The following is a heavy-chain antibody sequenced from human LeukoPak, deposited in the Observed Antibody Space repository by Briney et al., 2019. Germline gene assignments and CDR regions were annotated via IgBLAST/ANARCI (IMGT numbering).Heavy chain of an antibody. CDR1: GGSISSNTW. D-gene: IGHD6-19*01. Sequence: PSETLSLTCAVSGGSISSNTWWSWVRQPPGKGLEWIGEIYHSGSTNYNPSLKSRVTISVDKSKNQFSLKLSSVTAADTAVYYCTKIAVAALDYYYYNMDVWGKGTTVIVSS. V-gene: IGHV4-4*02. CDR3: TKIAVAALDYYYYNMDV. J-gene: IGHJ6*03. CDR2: IYHSGST.